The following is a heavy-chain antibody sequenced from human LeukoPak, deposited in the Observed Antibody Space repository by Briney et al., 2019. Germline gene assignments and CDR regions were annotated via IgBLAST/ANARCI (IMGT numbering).Heavy chain of an antibody. CDR3: ARQGGSGTFGAFNV. Sequence: GESLKISCKGSGYSFTNYWIAWVRQMPGQGLEWMGIIHPGDSDIRYSPSFQGLVTISADMSISTAHLQWSSLKASDTAKYYCARQGGSGTFGAFNVWGQGTMVTVSS. D-gene: IGHD3-10*01. CDR1: GYSFTNYW. J-gene: IGHJ3*01. V-gene: IGHV5-51*01. CDR2: IHPGDSDI.